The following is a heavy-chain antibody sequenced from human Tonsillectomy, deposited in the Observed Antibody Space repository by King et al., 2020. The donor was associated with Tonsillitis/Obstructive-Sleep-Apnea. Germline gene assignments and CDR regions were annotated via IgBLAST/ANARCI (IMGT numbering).Heavy chain of an antibody. V-gene: IGHV1-46*01. CDR3: ARDDVVGRYIDS. D-gene: IGHD1-14*01. CDR2: INPSTGVT. CDR1: GYTFTRYY. J-gene: IGHJ4*02. Sequence: QLVQSGAEVKTPGASVKVSCKASGYTFTRYYIHWVRQARGQGLEWMGIINPSTGVTTYAQKFQGRVTMTTDTSASTVYLELSSLRSEDTAGYYCARDDVVGRYIDSWGQGTLVTVSS.